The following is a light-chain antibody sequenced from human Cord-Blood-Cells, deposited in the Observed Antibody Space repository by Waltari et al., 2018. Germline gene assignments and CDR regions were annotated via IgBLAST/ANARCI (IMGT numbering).Light chain of an antibody. CDR2: DTS. Sequence: QAVVTQEPSLTVSPGGTVTLTCGSSTGAVTSGHYPYWFQQKPGQAPRTLIYDTSNKHSWTPARFSGSLLGGKAALALSCAQPEDEAEYYCLLSSSSANWVFGGGTQLTVL. J-gene: IGLJ3*02. CDR3: LLSSSSANWV. CDR1: TGAVTSGHY. V-gene: IGLV7-46*01.